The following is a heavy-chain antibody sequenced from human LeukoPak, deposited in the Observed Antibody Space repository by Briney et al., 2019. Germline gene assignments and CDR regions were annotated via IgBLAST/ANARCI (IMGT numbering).Heavy chain of an antibody. CDR1: GYSFTSYW. CDR3: ARRRQQLGLRWFDP. D-gene: IGHD6-13*01. V-gene: IGHV5-51*01. J-gene: IGHJ5*02. Sequence: GESLKISCKSSGYSFTSYWIGWVRQMPGKGLEWVGIIYPGDSDTRYSPSFQGQVTISADQSISTAYLQWSSLKASDTAMYYCARRRQQLGLRWFDPWGQGTLVTVSS. CDR2: IYPGDSDT.